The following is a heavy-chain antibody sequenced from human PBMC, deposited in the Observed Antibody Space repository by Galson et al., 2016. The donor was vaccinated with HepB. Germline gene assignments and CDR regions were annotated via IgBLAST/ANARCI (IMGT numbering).Heavy chain of an antibody. V-gene: IGHV4-39*01. CDR2: IDYRGTT. J-gene: IGHJ6*02. D-gene: IGHD3-3*01. CDR1: GDTSQSMSSSSFN. Sequence: SETLSLTCTVSGDTSQSMSSSSFNWGWIRQSPTTGLEWVGNIDYRGTTSYNPSLESRVTISLDTSKRQFSLKVASVTAADTAVYYCVRRNDFDYWSDFRDAYGMDVWGQGTTVIVSS. CDR3: VRRNDFDYWSDFRDAYGMDV.